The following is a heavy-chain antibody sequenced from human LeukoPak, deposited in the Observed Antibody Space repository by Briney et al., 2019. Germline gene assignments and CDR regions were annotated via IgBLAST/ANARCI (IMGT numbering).Heavy chain of an antibody. CDR3: AKEGSSWYDYFDY. CDR2: ISGSGGAT. D-gene: IGHD6-13*01. CDR1: GFTFSSYA. V-gene: IGHV3-23*01. J-gene: IGHJ4*02. Sequence: GGSLRLSCAASGFTFSSYAMTWVRQAPGKGLEWVSSISGSGGATYYADSVKGRFTISRDNSKNTLYLQMNSLRAEDTAVYYCAKEGSSWYDYFDYWGQGTLVTVSS.